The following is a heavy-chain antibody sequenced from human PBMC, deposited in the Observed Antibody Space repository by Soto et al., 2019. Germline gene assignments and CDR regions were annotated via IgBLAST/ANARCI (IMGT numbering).Heavy chain of an antibody. CDR2: IAYDGGNK. D-gene: IGHD2-2*01. CDR1: GFTFSSYG. V-gene: IGHV3-30*18. Sequence: GGSLRLSCVASGFTFSSYGMHWVRQAPGKGLEWVAVIAYDGGNKYYGDSVKGRFSISRDNPKNTLYLQMNSLRAEDTAVYYCAKVTGYCSSNSCSSDYYYYYGLDVWGQGTTVSVSS. CDR3: AKVTGYCSSNSCSSDYYYYYGLDV. J-gene: IGHJ6*02.